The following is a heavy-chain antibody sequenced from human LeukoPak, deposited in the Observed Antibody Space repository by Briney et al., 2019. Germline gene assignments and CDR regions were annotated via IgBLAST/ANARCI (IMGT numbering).Heavy chain of an antibody. D-gene: IGHD3-16*01. CDR3: ARRRLGMWNFDY. V-gene: IGHV3-9*01. Sequence: GRSLRLSCVASGFTFDDYAMHWVRQAPGKGLEWVSGINWNSGNIDYADSVKGRFTISRDNAKNSLYLQMNSLRPEDTALYYCARRRLGMWNFDYWGQGTLVTVSS. CDR1: GFTFDDYA. J-gene: IGHJ4*02. CDR2: INWNSGNI.